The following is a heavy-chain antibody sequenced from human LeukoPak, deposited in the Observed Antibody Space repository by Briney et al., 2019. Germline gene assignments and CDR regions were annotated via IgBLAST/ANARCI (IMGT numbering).Heavy chain of an antibody. V-gene: IGHV3-23*01. CDR2: ISGSGGST. CDR1: GFTFSSYA. J-gene: IGHJ4*02. CDR3: AKKYYYDSSGYYRENDY. D-gene: IGHD3-22*01. Sequence: PGGSLRLSCAASGFTFSSYAMSWVRQAPGKGLEWVSAISGSGGSTYYADSVKGRFTISRDNSKNTLYLQMNSLRAEDTAVCYCAKKYYYDSSGYYRENDYWGQGTLVTVSS.